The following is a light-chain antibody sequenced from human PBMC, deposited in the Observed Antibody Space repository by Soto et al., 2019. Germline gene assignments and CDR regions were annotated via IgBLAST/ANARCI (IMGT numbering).Light chain of an antibody. Sequence: DIVMTQSPDSLAVSLGERATINCKSSQSVLYSSNNKNYLAWYQQKPGQPPKLLIYWASTRESGVPDRFSGSGSATDFTLTISSLQAEDVAVYYCQQYYSTPQGLTFGGGTKVEIK. J-gene: IGKJ4*01. CDR3: QQYYSTPQGLT. V-gene: IGKV4-1*01. CDR1: QSVLYSSNNKNY. CDR2: WAS.